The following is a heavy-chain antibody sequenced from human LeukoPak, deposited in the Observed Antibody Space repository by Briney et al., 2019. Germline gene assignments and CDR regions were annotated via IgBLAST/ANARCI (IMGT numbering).Heavy chain of an antibody. Sequence: GGSLRLSCAASGFTFDDYAMHWVRQAPGKGLEWVSGISWNSGSIGYADSVKGRFTISRDNAKNSLYLQMNSLRAEDTALYYCAKDFRPLVGATIPDFDYWGQGTLVTVSS. J-gene: IGHJ4*02. CDR2: ISWNSGSI. CDR1: GFTFDDYA. CDR3: AKDFRPLVGATIPDFDY. D-gene: IGHD1-26*01. V-gene: IGHV3-9*01.